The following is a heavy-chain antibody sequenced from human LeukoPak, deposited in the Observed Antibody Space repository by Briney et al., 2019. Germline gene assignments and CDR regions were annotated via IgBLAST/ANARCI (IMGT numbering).Heavy chain of an antibody. CDR3: ARGAGNPPIVVVIGYNWFDP. CDR2: IIPIFGTA. Sequence: SVKVSCKASGGTFSSYAISWVRQAPGQGLEWMGRIIPIFGTANYAQKFQGRVTITTDESTSTAYMELSSLRSEDTAVYYCARGAGNPPIVVVIGYNWFDPWGQGTLVTVSS. D-gene: IGHD3-22*01. CDR1: GGTFSSYA. V-gene: IGHV1-69*05. J-gene: IGHJ5*02.